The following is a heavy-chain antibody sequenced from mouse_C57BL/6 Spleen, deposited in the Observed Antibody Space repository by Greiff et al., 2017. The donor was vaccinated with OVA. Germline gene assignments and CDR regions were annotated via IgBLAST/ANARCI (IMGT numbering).Heavy chain of an antibody. V-gene: IGHV1-85*01. CDR3: ARSALTTVVATWYFDV. CDR2: IYPRDGST. CDR1: GYTFTSYD. D-gene: IGHD1-1*01. Sequence: QVQLKESGPELVKPGASVKLSCKASGYTFTSYDINWVKQRPGQGLEWIGWIYPRDGSTKYNEKFKGKATLTVDTSSSTAYMELHSLTSEDSAVYFCARSALTTVVATWYFDVWGTGTTVTVSS. J-gene: IGHJ1*03.